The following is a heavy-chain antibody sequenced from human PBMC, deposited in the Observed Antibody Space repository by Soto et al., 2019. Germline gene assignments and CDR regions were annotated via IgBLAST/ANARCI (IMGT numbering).Heavy chain of an antibody. CDR3: ARHVQWLVTFDY. D-gene: IGHD6-19*01. J-gene: IGHJ4*02. Sequence: SETLSLTCTVSGASISSYYWSWIRQPPGKGLEWIGYMYYSGSGNYNPSLRSRVTISVDTSKNQFSLNLKSVTAADTAVYYCARHVQWLVTFDYWGQGTLVTVSS. CDR2: MYYSGSG. CDR1: GASISSYY. V-gene: IGHV4-59*01.